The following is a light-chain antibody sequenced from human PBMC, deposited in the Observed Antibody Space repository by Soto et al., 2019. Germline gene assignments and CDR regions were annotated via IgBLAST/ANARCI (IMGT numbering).Light chain of an antibody. CDR3: QQYGSSPT. V-gene: IGKV3-20*01. CDR2: GAS. J-gene: IGKJ1*01. CDR1: QSVSSSY. Sequence: EIVLTQSPGTLSLSPGERATLACRASQSVSSSYLAWYQQKPGQAPRLLIYGASSRATGIPDRFSGSGSGTDFTLPISRLEPDDFAVYYCQQYGSSPTFGQGTKVEIK.